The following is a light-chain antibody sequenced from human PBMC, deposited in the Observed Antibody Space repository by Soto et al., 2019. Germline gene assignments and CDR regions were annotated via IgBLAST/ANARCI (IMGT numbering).Light chain of an antibody. CDR3: QQYGRSPGT. V-gene: IGKV3-20*01. J-gene: IGKJ1*01. CDR2: GAS. Sequence: EIVFTQSPGTLSLSPGERATLSCRASQSVSSSYLAWYQQKPGQAPRLLIYGASSRATGIPDRFSGSGSGTDFTLTISRLEPEDFAMYYCQQYGRSPGTFGQGTKV. CDR1: QSVSSSY.